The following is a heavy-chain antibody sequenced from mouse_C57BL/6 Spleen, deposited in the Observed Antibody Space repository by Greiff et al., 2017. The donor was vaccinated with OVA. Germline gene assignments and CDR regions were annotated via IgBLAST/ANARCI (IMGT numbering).Heavy chain of an antibody. V-gene: IGHV1-26*01. CDR3: ARSVYYGSSSYAMDY. D-gene: IGHD1-1*01. J-gene: IGHJ4*01. CDR1: GYTFTDYY. CDR2: INPNNGGT. Sequence: EVQLQQSGPELVKPGASVKISCKASGYTFTDYYMNWVKQSHGKSLEWIGDINPNNGGTRYNQKFKGKATVTVDKYSSTAYMELRSLTAEDSAVYYCARSVYYGSSSYAMDYWGQGTSVTVSS.